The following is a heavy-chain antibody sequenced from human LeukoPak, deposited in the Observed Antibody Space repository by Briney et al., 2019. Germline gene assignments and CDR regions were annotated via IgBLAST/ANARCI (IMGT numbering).Heavy chain of an antibody. CDR2: IIPIFGTA. CDR1: GGTFSSYA. V-gene: IGHV1-69*13. CDR3: ARSISLTLTFCGGDCYQDAFDI. J-gene: IGHJ3*02. D-gene: IGHD2-21*02. Sequence: SVKLSCKASGGTFSSYAISWVRQAPGQGLEWMGGIIPIFGTANYAQKFQGRVTITADESTSTAYMELSSLRSEDTAVYDCARSISLTLTFCGGDCYQDAFDIWGQGTMVTVSS.